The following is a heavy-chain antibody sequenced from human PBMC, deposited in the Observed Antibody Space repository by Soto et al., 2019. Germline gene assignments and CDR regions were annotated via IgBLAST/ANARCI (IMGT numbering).Heavy chain of an antibody. Sequence: GESLKIPCRGSGYIFTSYWIGWVRQMPGKSLEWMGIIYPGDSDTRYSPSFQGRVTISADKSISTAYLQWSSLKASDTAMYYCARLHVDTVLVSNHDHYCVMDVWGQGTTVTVSS. J-gene: IGHJ6*02. CDR3: ARLHVDTVLVSNHDHYCVMDV. CDR2: IYPGDSDT. CDR1: GYIFTSYW. D-gene: IGHD5-18*01. V-gene: IGHV5-51*01.